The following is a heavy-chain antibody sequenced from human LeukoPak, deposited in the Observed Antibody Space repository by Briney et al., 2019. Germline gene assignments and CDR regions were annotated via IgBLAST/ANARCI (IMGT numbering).Heavy chain of an antibody. Sequence: GGSLRLSCAASGFTFSSSGMHWVRQAPGKGLEWVAVVSYDGSSKYYSDSVKGRFTISRDNSKNTLYLQMNSLRAEGTAWYYCAKVTSRSSWYVGDFDYWGQGTLVTVSS. CDR3: AKVTSRSSWYVGDFDY. D-gene: IGHD6-13*01. J-gene: IGHJ4*02. CDR1: GFTFSSSG. CDR2: VSYDGSSK. V-gene: IGHV3-30*18.